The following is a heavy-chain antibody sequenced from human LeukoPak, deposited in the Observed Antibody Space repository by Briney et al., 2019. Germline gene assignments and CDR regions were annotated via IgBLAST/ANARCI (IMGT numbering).Heavy chain of an antibody. J-gene: IGHJ5*02. D-gene: IGHD1/OR15-1a*01. CDR3: ARGPGTVGLSP. CDR1: GGSFSGYY. V-gene: IGHV4-34*01. CDR2: INHSGST. Sequence: PSETLSLTCAVYGGSFSGYYWSWIRQPPGKGLEWIGEINHSGSTNYNPSLKSRVTISVDTSKNQFSLKLSSVTAADTAVYYCARGPGTVGLSPWGQGTLVTVSS.